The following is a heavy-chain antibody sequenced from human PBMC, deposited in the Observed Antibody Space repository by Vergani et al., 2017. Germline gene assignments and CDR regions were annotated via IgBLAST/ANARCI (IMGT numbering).Heavy chain of an antibody. CDR2: IYSTGST. J-gene: IGHJ6*02. CDR3: ARVMYRDEASTGYRLEGMDI. D-gene: IGHD3-9*01. Sequence: QVHLNEAGPGLVKPSQTLSLTCTVSGGSFNTYYWSWIRQSPGKGLEWIGYIYSTGSTNYNPSLNSRVTMSVDTSKNQFSLKLRSVTAADTGVYFCARVMYRDEASTGYRLEGMDIWGQGTTVTISS. V-gene: IGHV4-59*13. CDR1: GGSFNTYY.